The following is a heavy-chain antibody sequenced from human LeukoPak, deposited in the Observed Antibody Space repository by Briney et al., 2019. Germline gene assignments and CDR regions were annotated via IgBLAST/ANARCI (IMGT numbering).Heavy chain of an antibody. CDR3: ARAAYPEAFDI. CDR1: GGSIGSYY. CDR2: IYTSGSA. J-gene: IGHJ3*02. Sequence: PSETLSLTCSVSGGSIGSYYWSWIRQPAGKGLEWIGRIYTSGSANYNPSLKSRVTMSVDTSKNQFSLKLSSVTAADTAVYYCARAAYPEAFDIWGQGTMVTVSS. V-gene: IGHV4-4*07.